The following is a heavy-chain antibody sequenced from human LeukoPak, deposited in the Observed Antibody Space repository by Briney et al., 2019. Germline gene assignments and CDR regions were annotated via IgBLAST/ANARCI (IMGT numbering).Heavy chain of an antibody. D-gene: IGHD3-22*01. CDR3: ARVKYYYDSSGYLYYFDY. CDR2: ISGSGGST. CDR1: GFTFSSYA. V-gene: IGHV3-23*01. J-gene: IGHJ4*02. Sequence: PGGSLRLSCAASGFTFSSYAMSWVRQAPGKGLEWVSAISGSGGSTYYADSVKGRFTISRDNSKNTLYLQMNSLRAEDTAVYYRARVKYYYDSSGYLYYFDYWGQGTLVTVSS.